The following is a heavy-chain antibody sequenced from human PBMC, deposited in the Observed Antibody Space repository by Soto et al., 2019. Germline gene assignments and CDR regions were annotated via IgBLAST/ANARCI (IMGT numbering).Heavy chain of an antibody. CDR2: IYYSGST. V-gene: IGHV4-39*01. D-gene: IGHD6-6*01. Sequence: QLQLQESGPGLVKPSETLSLTCTVSGGSISSSSYYWGWIRQPPGKGLEWIGSIYYSGSTYYNPSLKSRVTISVDTSKNQFSLKLSSVTAADTAVYYCARIESIAARPAAFDIWGQGTMVTVSS. J-gene: IGHJ3*02. CDR1: GGSISSSSYY. CDR3: ARIESIAARPAAFDI.